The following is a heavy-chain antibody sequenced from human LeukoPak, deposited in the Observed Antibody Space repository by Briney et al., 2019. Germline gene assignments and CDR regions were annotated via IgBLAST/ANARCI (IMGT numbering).Heavy chain of an antibody. J-gene: IGHJ3*02. D-gene: IGHD3-10*01. CDR3: ARELLWFGEPMGAFDI. V-gene: IGHV4-4*02. CDR1: GGSLSSGNW. Sequence: PSGTLSLTCAVSGGSLSSGNWWSWVRQPPGKGLEWIGEIYHSGSTNYNPSLKSRVTISVDTSKNQFSLKLSSVTAADTAVYYCARELLWFGEPMGAFDIWGQGTMVTVSS. CDR2: IYHSGST.